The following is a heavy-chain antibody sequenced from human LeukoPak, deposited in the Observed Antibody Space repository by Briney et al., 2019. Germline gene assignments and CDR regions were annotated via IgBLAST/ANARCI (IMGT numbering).Heavy chain of an antibody. Sequence: ASVKVSCKASGGTFSSYAISWVRQAPGQGLEWMGWISAYNGNTNYAQRLQGRVTMTTDTSTSTAYMELRSLRSDDTAVYYCARDVPPYSSGWEYYFDYWGQGTLVTVSS. CDR3: ARDVPPYSSGWEYYFDY. J-gene: IGHJ4*02. CDR2: ISAYNGNT. D-gene: IGHD6-19*01. V-gene: IGHV1-18*01. CDR1: GGTFSSYA.